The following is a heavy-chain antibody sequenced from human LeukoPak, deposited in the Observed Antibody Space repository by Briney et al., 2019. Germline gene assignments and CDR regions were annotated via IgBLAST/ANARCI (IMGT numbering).Heavy chain of an antibody. Sequence: SVKVSCKASGFTFTSSAVQWVRQARGQRLEWIGWIVVGSGNTNYAQKFQERVTITRDMSTSTAYMELSSLRSEDTAVYYCTADLGGIVATRWGQGTLVTVSS. CDR3: TADLGGIVATR. V-gene: IGHV1-58*01. J-gene: IGHJ4*02. D-gene: IGHD5-12*01. CDR2: IVVGSGNT. CDR1: GFTFTSSA.